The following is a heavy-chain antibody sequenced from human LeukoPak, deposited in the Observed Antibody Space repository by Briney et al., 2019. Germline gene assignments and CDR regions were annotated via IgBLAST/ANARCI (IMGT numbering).Heavy chain of an antibody. CDR3: ARDGYYPNPNAFDI. CDR2: INHSGST. CDR1: GGSFSSYY. J-gene: IGHJ3*02. Sequence: SETLSLTCAVYGGSFSSYYWSWIRQPPGKGLEWIGEINHSGSTNYNPSLKSRVTISVDTSKNQFSLKLSSVTAADTAVYYCARDGYYPNPNAFDIWGQGTMVTVSS. V-gene: IGHV4-34*01. D-gene: IGHD3-22*01.